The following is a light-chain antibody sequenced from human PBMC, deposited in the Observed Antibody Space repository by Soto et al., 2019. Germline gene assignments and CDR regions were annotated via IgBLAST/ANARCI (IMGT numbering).Light chain of an antibody. CDR3: CSYAGSSSFLV. J-gene: IGLJ2*01. V-gene: IGLV2-11*01. CDR2: DVT. Sequence: QSALTQPRSVSGYPGQSVTISCTGSSSDVGGYNYVSWYQQNPGKAPKLMIYDVTKRPSGVPDRFSGSKSGNTASLTISGLQAEDEVDYHCCSYAGSSSFLVFGGGTKVTVL. CDR1: SSDVGGYNY.